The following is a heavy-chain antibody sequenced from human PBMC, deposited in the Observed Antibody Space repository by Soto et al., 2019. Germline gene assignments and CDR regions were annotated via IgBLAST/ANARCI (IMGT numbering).Heavy chain of an antibody. CDR2: IYYSGST. D-gene: IGHD2-21*02. J-gene: IGHJ4*02. V-gene: IGHV4-39*01. CDR1: GGSISSSSYY. Sequence: QLQLQESGPGLVKPSETLSLTCTVSGGSISSSSYYWGWIRQPPGKGLEWIGSIYYSGSTYYNPSLKSRVTISVDTSKNQFSLKLSSVTAADTAVYYCASLVRYCGGDCYPYYFDYWGQGTLVTVSS. CDR3: ASLVRYCGGDCYPYYFDY.